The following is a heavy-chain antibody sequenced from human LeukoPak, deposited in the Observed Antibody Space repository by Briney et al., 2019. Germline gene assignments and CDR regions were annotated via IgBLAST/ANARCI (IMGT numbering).Heavy chain of an antibody. CDR2: ISSNGGST. CDR3: ARDNWVYDSSGYYSYYFDY. CDR1: GFTFSSYA. J-gene: IGHJ4*02. V-gene: IGHV3-64*01. D-gene: IGHD3-22*01. Sequence: PGGSLRLSCAASGFTFSSYAMHWVRQAPGKGLEYVSAISSNGGSTYYANSVKGRFTISRDNSKNTLYLQMGSLRAEGMAVYYCARDNWVYDSSGYYSYYFDYWGQGTLVTVSS.